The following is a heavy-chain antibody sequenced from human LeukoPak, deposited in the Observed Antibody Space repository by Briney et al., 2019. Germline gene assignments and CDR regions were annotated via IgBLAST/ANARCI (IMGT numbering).Heavy chain of an antibody. CDR3: ARRAIGGAQDFDY. Sequence: SETLSLTCTVSGDSISSSSYYWGWIRQPPGKGLEWIATIYKSGSTYYKPSLKSRLTISVYTSKNQFSLKLTSVTAADTAVYYCARRAIGGAQDFDYWGQGTLVTVSS. J-gene: IGHJ4*02. D-gene: IGHD2-2*01. CDR1: GDSISSSSYY. V-gene: IGHV4-39*01. CDR2: IYKSGST.